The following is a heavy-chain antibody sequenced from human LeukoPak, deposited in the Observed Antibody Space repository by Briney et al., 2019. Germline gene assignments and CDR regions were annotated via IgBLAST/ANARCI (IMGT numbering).Heavy chain of an antibody. CDR2: ISWNSGSI. Sequence: GGSLRLSCAASGFTFDDYAMHWVRQAPGKGLEWVSGISWNSGSIGYADSVKGRFTISRDNAKNSLYLQMNSLRAEDTALYYCAKDQLTVTTHRGAFEIWGQGTMVTVSS. CDR1: GFTFDDYA. D-gene: IGHD4-17*01. V-gene: IGHV3-9*01. J-gene: IGHJ3*02. CDR3: AKDQLTVTTHRGAFEI.